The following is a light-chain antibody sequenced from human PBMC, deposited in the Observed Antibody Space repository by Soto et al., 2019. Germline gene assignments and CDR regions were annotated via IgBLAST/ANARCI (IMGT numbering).Light chain of an antibody. J-gene: IGKJ5*01. V-gene: IGKV1-9*01. CDR1: QGISSY. Sequence: DIQLTQSPSFLSASLGDRVTITCRASQGISSYLAWFQQKQGRAPNLLIYGASTLQSGVPSRFSGSGYGTDFNLTISSLQPEDFATYFCQQLNSYPITFGQGTRLEIK. CDR3: QQLNSYPIT. CDR2: GAS.